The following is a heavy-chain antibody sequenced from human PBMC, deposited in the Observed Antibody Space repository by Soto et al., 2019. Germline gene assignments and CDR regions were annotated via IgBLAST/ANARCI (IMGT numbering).Heavy chain of an antibody. CDR1: GYTFTSYY. J-gene: IGHJ6*02. Sequence: QVQLVQSGAEVKKPGASVKVSCKASGYTFTSYYMHWVRQAPGQGLEWMGIINPSGGSTSYAQKLPGRVTMTRDTSTSTVYMELSSLRSEDTAVYYCARDGIAAAGGYYYYGMDVWGQGTTVTVSS. CDR2: INPSGGST. V-gene: IGHV1-46*01. D-gene: IGHD6-13*01. CDR3: ARDGIAAAGGYYYYGMDV.